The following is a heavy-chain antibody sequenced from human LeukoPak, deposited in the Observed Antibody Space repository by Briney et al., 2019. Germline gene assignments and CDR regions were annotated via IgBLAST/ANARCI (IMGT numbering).Heavy chain of an antibody. J-gene: IGHJ5*02. Sequence: VASVKVSCKASGGTFSSYAISWVRQAPGQGLEWMGGIIPIFGTANYAQKLQGRVTMTTDTSTSTAYMELRSLRSDDTAVYYCARILWFGELLHQANRWFDPWGQGTLVTVSS. D-gene: IGHD3-10*01. CDR1: GGTFSSYA. CDR3: ARILWFGELLHQANRWFDP. CDR2: IIPIFGTA. V-gene: IGHV1-69*05.